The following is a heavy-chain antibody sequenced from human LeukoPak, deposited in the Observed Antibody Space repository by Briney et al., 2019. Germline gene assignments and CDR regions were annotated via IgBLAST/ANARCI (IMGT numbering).Heavy chain of an antibody. Sequence: PSETLSLICTVSGASITNYYWSWIRQPPGKGREWIGYISHTGITNYNPSLESRVIISADTSRKQFSLKLTSMTAADTAVYDCARFRSAADHPDSWGQGTLVTVSS. V-gene: IGHV4-59*01. CDR1: GASITNYY. J-gene: IGHJ4*02. CDR3: ARFRSAADHPDS. D-gene: IGHD1-14*01. CDR2: ISHTGIT.